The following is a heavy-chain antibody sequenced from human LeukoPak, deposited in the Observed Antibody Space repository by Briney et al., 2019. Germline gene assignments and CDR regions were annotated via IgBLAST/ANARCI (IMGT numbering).Heavy chain of an antibody. CDR1: GGSFSGYY. J-gene: IGHJ4*02. D-gene: IGHD6-19*01. CDR2: INHSGST. V-gene: IGHV4-34*01. CDR3: ARGQDSSGWYGTLNY. Sequence: PSETLPLTCAAYGGSFSGYYWTWIRQPPGKGLEWIGEINHSGSTNYNPSLKSRVTISVDTSKNQFSLKLSSVTAADTAVYYCARGQDSSGWYGTLNYWGQGTLVTVSS.